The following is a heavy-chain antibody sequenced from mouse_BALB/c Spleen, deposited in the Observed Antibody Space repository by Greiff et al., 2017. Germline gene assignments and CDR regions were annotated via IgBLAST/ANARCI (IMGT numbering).Heavy chain of an antibody. Sequence: VQLQQSGGDLVKPGGSLKLSCAASGFTFSSYGMSWVRQTPDKRLEWVATISSGGSYTYYPDSVKGRFTISRDNAKNTLYLQMSSLKSEDTAMYYCARPTMTYFDYWGQGTTLTVSS. J-gene: IGHJ2*01. D-gene: IGHD2-4*01. CDR2: ISSGGSYT. CDR1: GFTFSSYG. CDR3: ARPTMTYFDY. V-gene: IGHV5-6*01.